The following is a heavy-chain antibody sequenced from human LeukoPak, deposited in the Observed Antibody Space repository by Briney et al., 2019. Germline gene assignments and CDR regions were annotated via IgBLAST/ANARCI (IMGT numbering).Heavy chain of an antibody. V-gene: IGHV3-21*01. D-gene: IGHD2-2*01. CDR1: YS. CDR2: ISSSSSYI. Sequence: YSXXXXXXXPGKGREGXSSISSSSSYIYYADSVKGRFTISRDNAKNSLYLQMNSLRAEDTAVYYCARLIVPAAMLSAFDIWGQGTMVTVSS. CDR3: ARLIVPAAMLSAFDI. J-gene: IGHJ3*02.